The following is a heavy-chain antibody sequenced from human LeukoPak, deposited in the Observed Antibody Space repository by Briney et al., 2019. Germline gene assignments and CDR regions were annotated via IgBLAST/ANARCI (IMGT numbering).Heavy chain of an antibody. J-gene: IGHJ4*02. Sequence: GGSLRLSCAASGFTFSSYEMNWVRQAPGKGLEWVSYISSSGSTMYYADSVKGRFTISRDNAKNSLYLQMNSLRAEDTAVYYCARGYYYDSSGRYPPGYWGQGTLVTVSS. CDR2: ISSSGSTM. CDR3: ARGYYYDSSGRYPPGY. CDR1: GFTFSSYE. D-gene: IGHD3-22*01. V-gene: IGHV3-48*03.